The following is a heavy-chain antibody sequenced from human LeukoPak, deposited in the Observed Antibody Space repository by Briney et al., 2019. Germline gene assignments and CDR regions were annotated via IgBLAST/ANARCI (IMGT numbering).Heavy chain of an antibody. J-gene: IGHJ5*02. Sequence: GGSLRLSCAASGFTVSSNYMSWVRQAPGKGLEWVSVIYSGGSTYYADFVKGRFTISRDNSKNTLYLQMNSLRAEDTAVYYCARIVVNSIAVAHWFDPWGQGTLVTVSS. D-gene: IGHD6-19*01. CDR3: ARIVVNSIAVAHWFDP. V-gene: IGHV3-53*01. CDR2: IYSGGST. CDR1: GFTVSSNY.